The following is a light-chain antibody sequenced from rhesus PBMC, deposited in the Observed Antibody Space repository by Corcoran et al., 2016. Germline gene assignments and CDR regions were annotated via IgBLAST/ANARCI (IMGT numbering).Light chain of an antibody. Sequence: QAALTQPRSVSGSPGQSGSISCTGTSSDIGDYNYVSWYQQHPGTAPKLVIYEVSKRPSGVSDRLSGSKSANTSSLNISGLQAEDEADYYGSSYAGGYTYIFGSGTRLTVL. CDR2: EVS. CDR1: SSDIGDYNY. CDR3: SSYAGGYTYI. J-gene: IGLJ1*01. V-gene: IGLV2-32*02.